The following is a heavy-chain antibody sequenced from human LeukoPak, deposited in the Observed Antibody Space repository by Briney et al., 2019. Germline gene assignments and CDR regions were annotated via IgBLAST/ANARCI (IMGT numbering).Heavy chain of an antibody. Sequence: GGSLGLSCAASGFTFTTYWMHWVRQAPGKGLVWVSHINSDGSITSYADSVKGRFTISRDNAKNTLYLQMSSLRAEDTAVYYCARDAVDTANAVWGQGTTVTVSS. V-gene: IGHV3-74*01. CDR3: ARDAVDTANAV. D-gene: IGHD5-18*01. J-gene: IGHJ6*02. CDR1: GFTFTTYW. CDR2: INSDGSIT.